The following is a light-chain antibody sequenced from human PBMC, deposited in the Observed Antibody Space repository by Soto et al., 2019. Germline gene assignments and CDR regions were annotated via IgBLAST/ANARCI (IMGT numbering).Light chain of an antibody. CDR2: KAS. J-gene: IGKJ1*01. CDR3: QLCNSYPPT. CDR1: QSISSW. V-gene: IGKV1-5*03. Sequence: DIQMTQSPSTLSASVGDKVTITCRASQSISSWLAWYQQKPGKAPKVLIYKASNLQSGVPARFSGSGSGTDFTLTISSLQPDDFATYYCQLCNSYPPTFGQGTTVDIK.